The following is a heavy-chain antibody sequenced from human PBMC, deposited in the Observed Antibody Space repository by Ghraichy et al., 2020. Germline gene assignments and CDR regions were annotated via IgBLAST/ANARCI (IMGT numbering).Heavy chain of an antibody. CDR2: MCHSGST. J-gene: IGHJ4*02. D-gene: IGHD5-24*01. Sequence: SETLSLTCTVSGGSITSSSYYWGWIRQPPGQGLEWIGTMCHSGSTYYNPSLKSRVTLSVDTPKNQFSLNLTSVTAADTAVYYCARGGRDGYNYKDYWGQGTLVTVSS. CDR1: GGSITSSSYY. V-gene: IGHV4-39*07. CDR3: ARGGRDGYNYKDY.